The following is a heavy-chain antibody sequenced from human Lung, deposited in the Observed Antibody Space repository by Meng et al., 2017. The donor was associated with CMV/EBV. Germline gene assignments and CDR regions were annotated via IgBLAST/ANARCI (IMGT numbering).Heavy chain of an antibody. CDR1: GGACDRYT. V-gene: IGHV1-69*02. CDR2: IIPILGKA. J-gene: IGHJ4*02. Sequence: QVQLVQSGAELKDPGTSVKVFCRASGGACDRYTITWVRQAPGQGLEWMGKIIPILGKADSAQKFKGRVTITADKSAGTAYMELNSLRSEDTAVYYCALQNNGAYEIYYFDSWGQGTLVTVSS. D-gene: IGHD2/OR15-2a*01. CDR3: ALQNNGAYEIYYFDS.